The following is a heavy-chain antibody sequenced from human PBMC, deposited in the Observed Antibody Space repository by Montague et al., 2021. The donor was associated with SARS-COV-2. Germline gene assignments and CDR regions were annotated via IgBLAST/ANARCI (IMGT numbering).Heavy chain of an antibody. D-gene: IGHD2-2*01. Sequence: TLSLTCTVSGGSISSGGYYWSWTRQHPGKGLEWIGYIYYSGSTYYXPSLKSRVTISVDTSKNQFSLKLSSVTAADTAVYYCAREPRVGQLLSIYYYGMDVWGQGTTVTVSS. V-gene: IGHV4-31*03. J-gene: IGHJ6*02. CDR2: IYYSGST. CDR3: AREPRVGQLLSIYYYGMDV. CDR1: GGSISSGGYY.